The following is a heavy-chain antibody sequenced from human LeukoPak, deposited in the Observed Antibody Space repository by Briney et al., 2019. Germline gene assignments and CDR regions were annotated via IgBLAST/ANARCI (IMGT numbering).Heavy chain of an antibody. V-gene: IGHV3-15*01. CDR3: TTDWNYSDAFDI. D-gene: IGHD1-7*01. CDR1: GFTFSNAW. CDR2: IQSKTDGGTT. J-gene: IGHJ3*02. Sequence: GGSLRLSCAASGFTFSNAWMSWVRQAPGKGLEWVGRIQSKTDGGTTDYAAPVKGRFTISRDDSKNTLYLQMNSLKTEDTAVYYCTTDWNYSDAFDIWGQGTMVTVSS.